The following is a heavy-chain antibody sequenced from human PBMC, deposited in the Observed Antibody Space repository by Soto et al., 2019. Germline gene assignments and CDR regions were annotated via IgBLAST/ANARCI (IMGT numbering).Heavy chain of an antibody. V-gene: IGHV3-33*08. CDR1: GFTFSSYA. J-gene: IGHJ5*02. D-gene: IGHD2-8*02. Sequence: EGSLRLSCAASGFTFSSYAMSWVRQAPGKGLEWVAVIWYDGSNKYYADSVKGRFTISRDNAKNSLSLQMNSLRAEDTAVYYCARLFSWSWWFDPWGQGTLVTVSS. CDR2: IWYDGSNK. CDR3: ARLFSWSWWFDP.